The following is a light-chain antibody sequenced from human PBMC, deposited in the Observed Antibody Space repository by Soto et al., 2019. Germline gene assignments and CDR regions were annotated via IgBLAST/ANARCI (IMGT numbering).Light chain of an antibody. Sequence: EIVLTQSPGTLSLSPGERATLFCRASQSVSSSYLAWYQQTPGQAPRLLIYGASRRATGIPDRFSGSGSGTDFTLTISRLEPEDFAVYYCRLCVSSPITFGGGTKVDIK. CDR3: RLCVSSPIT. CDR1: QSVSSSY. J-gene: IGKJ4*01. CDR2: GAS. V-gene: IGKV3-20*01.